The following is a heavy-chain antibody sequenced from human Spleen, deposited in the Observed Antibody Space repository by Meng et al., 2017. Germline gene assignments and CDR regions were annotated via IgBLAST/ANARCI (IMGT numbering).Heavy chain of an antibody. CDR1: GFTFSDYY. CDR3: ARVSRMLRGVLVTGHFDY. Sequence: GESLKISCAASGFTFSDYYMSWIRQAPGKGLEWVSHISSSGSPIYYADSVKGRFTISRDNAKNSLNLQMNSLRAEDTAVYYCARVSRMLRGVLVTGHFDYWGQGRLVTVSS. CDR2: ISSSGSPI. J-gene: IGHJ4*02. D-gene: IGHD3-10*01. V-gene: IGHV3-11*04.